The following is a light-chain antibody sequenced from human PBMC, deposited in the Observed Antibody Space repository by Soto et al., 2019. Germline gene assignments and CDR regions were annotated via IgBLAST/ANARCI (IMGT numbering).Light chain of an antibody. V-gene: IGKV3-20*01. J-gene: IGKJ1*01. CDR3: QQYGSSGT. CDR1: QSVSNNY. CDR2: GAS. Sequence: EIGLTQSAGTRSLSPRERATLSCRASQSVSNNYLAWYQQKPGQAPRLLIYGASNRATGIPDRFSGSGSGTDFPLTISILAPADFAVYYCQQYGSSGTFGQGTKVDIK.